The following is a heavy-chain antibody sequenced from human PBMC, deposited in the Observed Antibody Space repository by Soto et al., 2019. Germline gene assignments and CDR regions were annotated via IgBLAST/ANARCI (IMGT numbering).Heavy chain of an antibody. V-gene: IGHV3-73*01. CDR1: GFTFSGSA. CDR3: TRLAYSSSSDY. J-gene: IGHJ4*02. Sequence: GGSLRLSCAASGFTFSGSAMHWVRQASGKGLEWVGRIRSKANSYATAYAASVKGRFTISRDDSKNTAYLQMNSLKTEGTAVYYCTRLAYSSSSDYWGQGTLVTVSS. D-gene: IGHD6-6*01. CDR2: IRSKANSYAT.